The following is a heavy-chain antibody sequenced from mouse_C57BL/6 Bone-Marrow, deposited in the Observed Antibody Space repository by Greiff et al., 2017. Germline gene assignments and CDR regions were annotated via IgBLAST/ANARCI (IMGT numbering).Heavy chain of an antibody. J-gene: IGHJ2*01. V-gene: IGHV5-2*03. Sequence: EVKVEESGGGLVQPGESLKLSCESNEYEFPSHDMSWVRKTPEKRLELVAAINSDGGSTYYPDTMGRRFIISRDNTKKTLYLQMSSLRSEDTALYYCARRAMITTLFDYWGQGTTLTVSS. CDR1: EYEFPSHD. D-gene: IGHD2-1*01. CDR3: ARRAMITTLFDY. CDR2: INSDGGST.